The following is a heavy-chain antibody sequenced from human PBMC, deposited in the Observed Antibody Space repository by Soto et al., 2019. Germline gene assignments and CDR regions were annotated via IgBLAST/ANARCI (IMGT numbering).Heavy chain of an antibody. CDR1: DGAISSAGNY. J-gene: IGHJ4*02. CDR3: ASSYYDSSGYSFLYFDY. CDR2: IYYSGST. D-gene: IGHD3-22*01. Sequence: SETLSLTGTVSDGAISSAGNYWGGIRQPPGKGLEWIGSIYYSGSTYYNPSLKSRVTISVDTSKNQFSLKLSSVTAADTAMYYCASSYYDSSGYSFLYFDYWGQGTMVTVSS. V-gene: IGHV4-39*01.